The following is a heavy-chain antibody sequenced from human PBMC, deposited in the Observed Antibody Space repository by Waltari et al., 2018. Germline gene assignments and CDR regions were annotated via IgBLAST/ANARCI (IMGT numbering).Heavy chain of an antibody. V-gene: IGHV3-21*01. Sequence: EVQLVESGGGLVKPGGSLRLSCAASGFTFSSYSMNWVRQAPGKGLEWVSSISSSSSYKYYADSVKGRFTISRDNAKNSLYLQMNSLRAEDTAVYYCASDYYGSGSQDWGQGTLVTVSS. CDR2: ISSSSSYK. CDR3: ASDYYGSGSQD. D-gene: IGHD3-10*01. J-gene: IGHJ4*02. CDR1: GFTFSSYS.